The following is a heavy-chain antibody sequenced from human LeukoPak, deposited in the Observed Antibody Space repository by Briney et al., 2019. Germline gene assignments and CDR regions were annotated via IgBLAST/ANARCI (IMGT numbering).Heavy chain of an antibody. CDR1: GFTFSSYA. Sequence: SGGSLRLSCAASGFTFSSYAMSWVRQAPGKGLEWVSAISGSGSSTYYADSVKGRFTISRDNSKNTLYLQMNSLRAEDTALHYCAKRDGYNSNPLKDWGQGTLVTVSS. D-gene: IGHD5-24*01. J-gene: IGHJ4*02. CDR2: ISGSGSST. CDR3: AKRDGYNSNPLKD. V-gene: IGHV3-23*01.